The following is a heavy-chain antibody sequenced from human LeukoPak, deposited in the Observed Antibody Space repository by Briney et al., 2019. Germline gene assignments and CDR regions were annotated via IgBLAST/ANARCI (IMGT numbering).Heavy chain of an antibody. CDR3: ATMKAVRVNDFWSGYPDY. D-gene: IGHD3-3*01. CDR1: GGSIRSTTHY. Sequence: PSETLSLTCTVPGGSIRSTTHYWSWIRQPPGKGLEWIGYIYHSGTTNYNPSLRSRVTISVDTSKNQFSLKLSSVTAADTAVYYCATMKAVRVNDFWSGYPDYWGQGTLVTVSS. CDR2: IYHSGTT. V-gene: IGHV4-61*01. J-gene: IGHJ4*02.